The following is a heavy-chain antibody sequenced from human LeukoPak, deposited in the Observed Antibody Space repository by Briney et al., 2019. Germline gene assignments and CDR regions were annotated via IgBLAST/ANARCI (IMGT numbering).Heavy chain of an antibody. CDR1: GFTFSSYA. CDR2: ISGSGGST. D-gene: IGHD3-22*01. Sequence: GGSLRLSCAASGFTFSSYAMSWVRQAPGKGLEWVSAISGSGGSTYYADSVKGRFTISRDNSKNTLYLQMNSLRAEDTAVYYCAKDHHNYYESPFPPHFDYWGQGTLVTVSS. V-gene: IGHV3-23*01. CDR3: AKDHHNYYESPFPPHFDY. J-gene: IGHJ4*02.